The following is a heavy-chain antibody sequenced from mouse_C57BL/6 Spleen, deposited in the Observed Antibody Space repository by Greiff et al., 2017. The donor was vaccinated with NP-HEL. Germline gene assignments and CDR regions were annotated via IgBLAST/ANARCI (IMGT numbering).Heavy chain of an antibody. CDR1: GYSITSGYY. CDR3: ARDLNYYYGSSYPFDY. J-gene: IGHJ2*01. Sequence: EVKLQESGPGLVKPSQSLSLTCSVTGYSITSGYYWNWIRQFPGNKLEWMGYISYDGSNNYNPSLKNRISITRDTSKNQFFLKLNSVTTEDTATYYCARDLNYYYGSSYPFDYWGQGTTLTVSS. CDR2: ISYDGSN. V-gene: IGHV3-6*01. D-gene: IGHD1-1*01.